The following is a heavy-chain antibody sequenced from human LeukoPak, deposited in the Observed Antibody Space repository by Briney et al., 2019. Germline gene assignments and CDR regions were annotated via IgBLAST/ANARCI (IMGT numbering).Heavy chain of an antibody. CDR2: IIPIFGTA. D-gene: IGHD6-13*01. J-gene: IGHJ4*02. V-gene: IGHV1-69*13. Sequence: ASVKVSCKASVGTFSSYAISWVRHAPGPGLEWMGGIIPIFGTANYAQKSHGRVTITADESASTAYIELSSLRSEDTAVYYCARDVGIAAAGTRGYFDYWGQGTLVSVSS. CDR3: ARDVGIAAAGTRGYFDY. CDR1: VGTFSSYA.